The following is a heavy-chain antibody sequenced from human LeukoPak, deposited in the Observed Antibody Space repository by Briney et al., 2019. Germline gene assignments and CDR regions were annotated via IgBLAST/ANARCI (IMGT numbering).Heavy chain of an antibody. D-gene: IGHD2-2*02. V-gene: IGHV4-34*01. Sequence: SETLPLTCTISGGSISSYYWSWIRQPPGKGLEWIGEINHSGRTNYNPSLKSRVTISVDTSKNQFSLKLSSVTAADTAVYYCARGRSYQLLYQVDYYYGMDVWGQGTTVTVSS. CDR3: ARGRSYQLLYQVDYYYGMDV. J-gene: IGHJ6*02. CDR1: GGSISSYY. CDR2: INHSGRT.